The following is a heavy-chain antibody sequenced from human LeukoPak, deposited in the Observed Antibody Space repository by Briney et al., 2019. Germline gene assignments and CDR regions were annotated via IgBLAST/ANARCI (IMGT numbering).Heavy chain of an antibody. CDR3: TRHYPSCSGGSCQYYMDV. J-gene: IGHJ6*03. V-gene: IGHV3-73*01. CDR1: GFTFSGSA. Sequence: PGGSLRLSCAASGFTFSGSAMHWVRQASGKGLEWVGRIRSKANSYATAYAASVKGRFTISRDDSKNTAYLQMNSLKTEDTAVYYCTRHYPSCSGGSCQYYMDVWGKGTTVTVSS. CDR2: IRSKANSYAT. D-gene: IGHD2-15*01.